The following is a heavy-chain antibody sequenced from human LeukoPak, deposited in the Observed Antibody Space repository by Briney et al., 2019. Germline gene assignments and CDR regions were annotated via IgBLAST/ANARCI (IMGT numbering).Heavy chain of an antibody. V-gene: IGHV3-13*01. J-gene: IGHJ4*02. CDR1: GFTFSSYD. Sequence: GGSLRLSCAASGFTFSSYDMHWVRQATGKGLEWVSAIGTAGDTYYPGSVKGRFTISRENAKNSLYLQMNSLRAGDTAAYYCARGARGYDLDFDYWGQGTLVTVSS. CDR2: IGTAGDT. CDR3: ARGARGYDLDFDY. D-gene: IGHD5-12*01.